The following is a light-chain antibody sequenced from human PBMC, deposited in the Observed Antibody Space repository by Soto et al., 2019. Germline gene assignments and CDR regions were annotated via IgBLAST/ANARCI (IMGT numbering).Light chain of an antibody. CDR2: RAS. Sequence: DIQMTQSPSTLSGSVGDRVTITCRASQSISSWLAWYQLKPGKAPKLLIYRASSLQAGVPSRFSGSGSGTEFTLTISSLQPDDFATYYCQQYNNFSTFGQGTKVDIK. V-gene: IGKV1-5*03. J-gene: IGKJ1*01. CDR1: QSISSW. CDR3: QQYNNFST.